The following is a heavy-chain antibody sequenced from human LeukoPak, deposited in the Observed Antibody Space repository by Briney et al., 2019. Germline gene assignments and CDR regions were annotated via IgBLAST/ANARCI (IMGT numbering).Heavy chain of an antibody. D-gene: IGHD4-11*01. CDR1: GGSISSYY. Sequence: SETLSLTCTVSGGSISSYYWSWIRQHPGKGPEWIGYIYYSGSTYYNPSLKSRVTISVDTSKNQFSLKLSSVTAADTAVYYCAREGGLQSFDYWGQGTLVTVSS. J-gene: IGHJ4*02. CDR3: AREGGLQSFDY. CDR2: IYYSGST. V-gene: IGHV4-59*06.